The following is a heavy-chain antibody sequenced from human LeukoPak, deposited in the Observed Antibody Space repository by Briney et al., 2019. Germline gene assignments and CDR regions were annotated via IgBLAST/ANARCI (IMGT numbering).Heavy chain of an antibody. V-gene: IGHV3-48*01. CDR1: GFTFSSYS. Sequence: PGGSLRLSCAASGFTFSSYSMNWVRQAPGKGLEWVSYISSSSSTIYYADSVKGRFTISRDNAKNSLYLQMNSLRAEDTAVYYCARAAYYDSSGRGLGYWGQGTLVTVSS. D-gene: IGHD3-22*01. J-gene: IGHJ4*02. CDR3: ARAAYYDSSGRGLGY. CDR2: ISSSSSTI.